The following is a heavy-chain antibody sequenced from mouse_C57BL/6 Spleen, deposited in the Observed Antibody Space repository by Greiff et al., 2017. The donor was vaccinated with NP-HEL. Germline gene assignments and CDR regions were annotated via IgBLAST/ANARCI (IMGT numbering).Heavy chain of an antibody. Sequence: EVHLVESGGGLVQPGGSLSLSCAASGFTFTDYYMSWVRQPPGKALEWLGFIRNTANGYTTEYSASVKGRFTISRDNSQSILYLQMNALRAEDSSTYYCARYGYGNPFAYWGQGTLVTVSA. CDR1: GFTFTDYY. D-gene: IGHD2-1*01. J-gene: IGHJ3*01. CDR3: ARYGYGNPFAY. V-gene: IGHV7-3*01. CDR2: IRNTANGYTT.